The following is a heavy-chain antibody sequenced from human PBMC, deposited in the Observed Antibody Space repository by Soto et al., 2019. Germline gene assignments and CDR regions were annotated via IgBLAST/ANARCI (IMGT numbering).Heavy chain of an antibody. CDR1: GGSISSGGYY. V-gene: IGHV4-31*03. J-gene: IGHJ4*02. Sequence: SETLSLTCTVSGGSISSGGYYWSWIRQHPGKGLEWIGYIYYSGSTYYNPSLKSRVTISVDTSKNQFSLKLSSVTAADTAVYYCARDLRRTAARRGGYFDYWGQGTLVTVSS. CDR3: ARDLRRTAARRGGYFDY. CDR2: IYYSGST. D-gene: IGHD6-6*01.